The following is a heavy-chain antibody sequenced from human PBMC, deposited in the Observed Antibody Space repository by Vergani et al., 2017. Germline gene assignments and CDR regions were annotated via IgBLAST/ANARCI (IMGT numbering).Heavy chain of an antibody. CDR2: TSTDGST. CDR3: ARGTVVTSWDGYRFHYMDV. Sequence: QVQMQESGPGLVKPSQTLSLTCSVSGGAVNSGSNFWTWIRQPAGKGLEGSCRTSTDGSTNYNPSLKSRVTVSVDTSKTQISLGLTSVTAEDTAVYYCARGTVVTSWDGYRFHYMDVWGKGTTVTVSS. CDR1: GGAVNSGSNF. V-gene: IGHV4-61*02. J-gene: IGHJ6*03. D-gene: IGHD3-16*02.